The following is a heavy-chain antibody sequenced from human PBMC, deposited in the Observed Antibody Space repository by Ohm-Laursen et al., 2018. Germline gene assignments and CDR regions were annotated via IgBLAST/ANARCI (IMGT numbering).Heavy chain of an antibody. CDR2: IYYSGST. Sequence: GTLSLTCSVSGGSISSSSYCWGWIRQPPGKGLEWIGNIYYSGSTYYNPSLRSRVSISIHTSQNKFSLKLSSVTATDTAVYYCARAFWNGYNDAFDVWGQGTMVTVSS. CDR3: ARAFWNGYNDAFDV. V-gene: IGHV4-39*01. CDR1: GGSISSSSYC. D-gene: IGHD3-3*01. J-gene: IGHJ3*01.